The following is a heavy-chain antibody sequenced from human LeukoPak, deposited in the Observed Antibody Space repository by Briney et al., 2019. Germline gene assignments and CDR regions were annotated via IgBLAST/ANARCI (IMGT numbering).Heavy chain of an antibody. Sequence: GASVKVSCKASGYTFTSYYMHWVRQAPGQGLEWMGWISAYNGHTNYAQKFQGRVTMTTDTSTSTAYMELRSLRFDDTALYYCGRDDRITMVRGVIPDYWGQGTLVTVSS. CDR1: GYTFTSYY. D-gene: IGHD3-10*01. CDR3: GRDDRITMVRGVIPDY. J-gene: IGHJ4*02. CDR2: ISAYNGHT. V-gene: IGHV1-18*04.